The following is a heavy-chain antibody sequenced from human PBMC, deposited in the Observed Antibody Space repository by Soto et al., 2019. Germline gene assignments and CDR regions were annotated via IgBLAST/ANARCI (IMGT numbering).Heavy chain of an antibody. CDR2: INPNSGGT. V-gene: IGHV1-2*02. D-gene: IGHD2-2*01. J-gene: IGHJ4*02. CDR1: GYTFTGYY. CDR3: ARVLGYCSSTSCFGSFRY. Sequence: ASVKVSCKASGYTFTGYYMHWVRQAPGQGLEWMGWINPNSGGTNYAQKFQGRVTMTRDTSISTAYMELSRLRSDDTAVYYCARVLGYCSSTSCFGSFRYWGQGTLVTSPQ.